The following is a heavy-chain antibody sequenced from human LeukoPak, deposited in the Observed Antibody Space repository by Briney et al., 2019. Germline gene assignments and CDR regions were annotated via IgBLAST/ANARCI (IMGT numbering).Heavy chain of an antibody. D-gene: IGHD3-10*01. V-gene: IGHV3-21*01. CDR3: ARNYGYYFDY. CDR1: GFTFNTYT. J-gene: IGHJ4*02. CDR2: IRGSSSYI. Sequence: GGSLRLSCAASGFTFNTYTMSWVRQAPGKGLEWVSYIRGSSSYIYYADSMKGRFTLSRDNGKNSLYLQMNSLRAEDTAVYYCARNYGYYFDYWGQGTLVTVSS.